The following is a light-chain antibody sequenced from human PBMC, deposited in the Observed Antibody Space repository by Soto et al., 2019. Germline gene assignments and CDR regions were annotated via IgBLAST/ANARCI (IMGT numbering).Light chain of an antibody. Sequence: EIVLTQSPGFLSLSPGERATLSCRASQSVDSSFFAWYQQKPGQAPRLLIYGASKRATGIPDRFSGSGSGKDFPLTISRLAAEDVAVYYCQQYVSSVTFGQGTKVEIK. CDR1: QSVDSSF. CDR2: GAS. V-gene: IGKV3-20*01. J-gene: IGKJ1*01. CDR3: QQYVSSVT.